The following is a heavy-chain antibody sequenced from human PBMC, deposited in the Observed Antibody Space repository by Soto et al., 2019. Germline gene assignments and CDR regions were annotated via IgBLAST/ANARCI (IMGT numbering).Heavy chain of an antibody. Sequence: ASVKVSCEASGFSFTTYAIHWVRQAPGQRLEWMGWINAGNGATKYSQNFQDRVTIARDTSANTAFMELSGLRSEDTAVYYCARGSAAAGPYYFDYWAQGTLVTVSS. J-gene: IGHJ4*02. V-gene: IGHV1-3*01. CDR2: INAGNGAT. CDR1: GFSFTTYA. CDR3: ARGSAAAGPYYFDY. D-gene: IGHD6-13*01.